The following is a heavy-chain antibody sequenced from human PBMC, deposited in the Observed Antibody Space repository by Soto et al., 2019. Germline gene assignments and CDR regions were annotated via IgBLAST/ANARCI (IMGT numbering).Heavy chain of an antibody. Sequence: SETLSLTCAVYGGSFSGYYWSWIRQPPGKGLEWIGEINHSGSTNYNPSLRSRVTISVDTSKNQFSLKLSSVTAADTAVYYCARGLIAAAGSQSTFNYWGQGTLVTVSS. J-gene: IGHJ4*02. CDR1: GGSFSGYY. CDR3: ARGLIAAAGSQSTFNY. D-gene: IGHD6-13*01. V-gene: IGHV4-34*01. CDR2: INHSGST.